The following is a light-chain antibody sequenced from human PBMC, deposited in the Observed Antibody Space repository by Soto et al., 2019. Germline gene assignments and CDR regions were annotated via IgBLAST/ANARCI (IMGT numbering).Light chain of an antibody. CDR1: SSDVGGYNF. CDR2: EVT. CDR3: KSYAGSNTYV. V-gene: IGLV2-8*01. Sequence: QSVLTQPPSASGSPGQSVTISCTGTSSDVGGYNFVSWYQHFPGKAPKLIIYEVTKRPSGVPDRFSGSKSGNTASLTVSGLQTDDEADYFCKSYAGSNTYVFGSGTKLTVL. J-gene: IGLJ1*01.